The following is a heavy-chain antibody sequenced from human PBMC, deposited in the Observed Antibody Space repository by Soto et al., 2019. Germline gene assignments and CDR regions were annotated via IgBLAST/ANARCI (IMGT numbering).Heavy chain of an antibody. V-gene: IGHV1-3*01. J-gene: IGHJ2*01. Sequence: QVQLVQSGAEVKKPGASVKASCKASGYTFTSYAMHWVRQAPGQRLEWMGWINAGNGNTKYSQKFQGRVTITRDTSASTADMELSSMRSEDTAVYYCARGSSGYWDFDLWGRGTLVTVSS. D-gene: IGHD3-22*01. CDR2: INAGNGNT. CDR1: GYTFTSYA. CDR3: ARGSSGYWDFDL.